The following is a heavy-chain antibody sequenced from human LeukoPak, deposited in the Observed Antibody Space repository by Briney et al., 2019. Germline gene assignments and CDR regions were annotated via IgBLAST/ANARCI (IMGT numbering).Heavy chain of an antibody. D-gene: IGHD6-19*01. CDR2: ISGSGDHT. Sequence: GGSLRLSCTASRFTFSSYALSWVRPAPGKGLEWVSAISGSGDHTYYADSVKGRFTISRDNSKNTLYLQMISLRAEDTAVYYCAKHGFSSGWPQVPSDHWGQGTLATVSS. CDR1: RFTFSSYA. CDR3: AKHGFSSGWPQVPSDH. J-gene: IGHJ4*02. V-gene: IGHV3-23*01.